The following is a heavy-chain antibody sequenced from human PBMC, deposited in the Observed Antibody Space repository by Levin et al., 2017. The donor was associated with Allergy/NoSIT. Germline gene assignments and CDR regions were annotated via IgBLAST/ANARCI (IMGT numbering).Heavy chain of an antibody. CDR1: GFTFSSYG. J-gene: IGHJ4*02. D-gene: IGHD1-14*01. CDR3: AKAHREGYYFDY. V-gene: IGHV3-30*18. Sequence: QSGGSLRLSCAASGFTFSSYGMHWVRQAPGKGLEWVAVISYDGSNKYYADSVKGRFTISRDNSKNTLYLQMNSLRAEDTAVYYCAKAHREGYYFDYWGQGTLVTVSS. CDR2: ISYDGSNK.